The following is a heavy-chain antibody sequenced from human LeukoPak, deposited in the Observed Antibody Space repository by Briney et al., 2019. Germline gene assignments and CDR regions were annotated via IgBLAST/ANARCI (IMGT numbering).Heavy chain of an antibody. CDR1: GFTFSSYW. CDR3: ARDRTSSGWYHNWFDP. D-gene: IGHD6-19*01. J-gene: IGHJ5*02. Sequence: GGSLRLSCAASGFTFSSYWMSWVRQAPGKGLEWVSVVYSGGSTYYADSVKGRFNISRDNSRNTLYLQMNSLRVDDTAVYYCARDRTSSGWYHNWFDPWGQGTLVTVSS. CDR2: VYSGGST. V-gene: IGHV3-66*01.